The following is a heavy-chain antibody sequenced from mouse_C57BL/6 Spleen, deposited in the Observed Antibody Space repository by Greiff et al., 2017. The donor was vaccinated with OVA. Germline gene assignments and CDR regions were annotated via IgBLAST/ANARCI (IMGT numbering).Heavy chain of an antibody. D-gene: IGHD2-2*01. J-gene: IGHJ3*01. V-gene: IGHV1-87*01. CDR2: GHGLEWIG. Sequence: QVQLQQSGPELARPWASVKISCQAFYTFSRRVHFAIMDTNYWLQRVKLRPGHGLEWIGYIYPGIGDTSYNQKFKGKATLTADKSSSTAYMQLSSLTSEDSAVYYCACSYGYDGAWFAYWGQGTLVTVSA. CDR3: SEDSAVYYCACSYGYDGAWFAY. CDR1: YTFSRRVH.